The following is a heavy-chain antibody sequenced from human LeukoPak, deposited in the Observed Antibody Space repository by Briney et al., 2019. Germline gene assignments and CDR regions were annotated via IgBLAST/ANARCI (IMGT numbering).Heavy chain of an antibody. Sequence: GASVKVSCKASGYTFTGYYMHWVRQAPGQGLEWMAMINPNSGVTNYAQIFQGRVTMTSDTSISTAYMELSSLISDNTAVFYCATSDSAYSRGVDYWGQGTLVTVSS. J-gene: IGHJ4*02. CDR2: INPNSGVT. D-gene: IGHD3-22*01. CDR3: ATSDSAYSRGVDY. V-gene: IGHV1-2*02. CDR1: GYTFTGYY.